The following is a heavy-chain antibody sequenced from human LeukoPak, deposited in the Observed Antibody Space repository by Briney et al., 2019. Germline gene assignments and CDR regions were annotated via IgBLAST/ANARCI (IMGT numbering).Heavy chain of an antibody. J-gene: IGHJ4*02. V-gene: IGHV4-34*01. D-gene: IGHD2-15*01. Sequence: SETLSLTCAVYGGSFSGYYWSWIRQPPGKGLEWIGEINHSGSTNYNPSLKSRVTISVDTSKHQFSLKLSSVTAADTAVYYCARGAVRCSGGSCLPGLPDYWGQGTLVTVSS. CDR2: INHSGST. CDR3: ARGAVRCSGGSCLPGLPDY. CDR1: GGSFSGYY.